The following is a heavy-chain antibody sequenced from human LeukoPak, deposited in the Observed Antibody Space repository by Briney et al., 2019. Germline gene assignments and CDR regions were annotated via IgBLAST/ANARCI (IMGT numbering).Heavy chain of an antibody. CDR1: GGYTGSHY. D-gene: IGHD2/OR15-2a*01. Sequence: SETLSLTCTVSGGYTGSHYWSWVRQPAGKGLEWIGRISPSGTTHYNPSLGSRVTMSVDTSKNYFSLRLSSVTAADTAVYYCARDFYASGFYFWFAPWGQGILVTVSS. J-gene: IGHJ5*02. V-gene: IGHV4-4*07. CDR3: ARDFYASGFYFWFAP. CDR2: ISPSGTT.